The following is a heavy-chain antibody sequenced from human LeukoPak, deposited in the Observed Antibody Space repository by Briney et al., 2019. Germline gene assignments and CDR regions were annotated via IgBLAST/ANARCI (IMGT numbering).Heavy chain of an antibody. V-gene: IGHV1-69*02. CDR1: GGTLSSYT. Sequence: ASVKVSCEASGGTLSSYTISWVRQAPGQGLEWIGRIIPILGIANYAQELQGRVTITADKSTSTAYMELSSPRAEDTAVYYCAKTLGSGSYSSAHYGMDVWGQGTTVTVSS. CDR2: IIPILGIA. CDR3: AKTLGSGSYSSAHYGMDV. J-gene: IGHJ6*02. D-gene: IGHD1-26*01.